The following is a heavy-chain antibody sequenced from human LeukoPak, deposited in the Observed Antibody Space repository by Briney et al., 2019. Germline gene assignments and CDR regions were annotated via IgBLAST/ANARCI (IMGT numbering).Heavy chain of an antibody. V-gene: IGHV4-59*01. Sequence: PSETLSLTCTVSGGSISSYYWSWIRQPPGKGLEWIGYIYYSGSTNYNPSLKSRVTISVDTSKNQFSLKLSSVTAADTAVYYCARGGDYIPYYFDYWGQGTLVTVSS. CDR3: ARGGDYIPYYFDY. CDR2: IYYSGST. J-gene: IGHJ4*02. CDR1: GGSISSYY. D-gene: IGHD4-17*01.